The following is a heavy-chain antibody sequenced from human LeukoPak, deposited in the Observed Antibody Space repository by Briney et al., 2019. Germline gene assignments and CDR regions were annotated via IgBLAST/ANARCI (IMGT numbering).Heavy chain of an antibody. CDR2: ISYDGSNK. CDR3: ARRYFDL. CDR1: GFTFSSYA. V-gene: IGHV3-30-3*01. Sequence: GGSLRLSCAASGFTFSSYAMHWVRQAPGKGLEWVAVISYDGSNKYYADSVKGRFTISRDNSKNTLYLQMNSLRAEDTAVYYCARRYFDLWGRGTLVTVSS. J-gene: IGHJ2*01.